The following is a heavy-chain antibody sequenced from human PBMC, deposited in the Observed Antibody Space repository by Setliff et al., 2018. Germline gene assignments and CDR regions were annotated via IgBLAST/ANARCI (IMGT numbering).Heavy chain of an antibody. CDR3: ARDGSSVIRFLEWSHKDYYYMDV. D-gene: IGHD3-3*01. V-gene: IGHV1-3*01. CDR2: INAGNGNT. CDR1: GYTFTSYA. J-gene: IGHJ6*03. Sequence: ASVKVSCKASGYTFTSYAMHWVRQAPGQRLEWMGWINAGNGNTKYSQEFQGRVTITRDTSTSTAYMELSRLRYDDTAIYYCARDGSSVIRFLEWSHKDYYYMDVWGKGTTVTVSS.